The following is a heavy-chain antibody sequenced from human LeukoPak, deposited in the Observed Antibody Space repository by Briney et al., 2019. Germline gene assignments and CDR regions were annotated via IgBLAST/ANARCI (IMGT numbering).Heavy chain of an antibody. CDR1: GFTFRSYA. CDR3: AKADHYYYYMGV. V-gene: IGHV3-23*01. CDR2: ISGSGGST. Sequence: PGGSLRLSCAASGFTFRSYAMSWVRQAPGKGLEWVSAISGSGGSTYYADSVRGRFTISRDNSKNTLHLRINSLRAEDTAVYYCAKADHYYYYMGVWGKGTTVTVSS. J-gene: IGHJ6*03.